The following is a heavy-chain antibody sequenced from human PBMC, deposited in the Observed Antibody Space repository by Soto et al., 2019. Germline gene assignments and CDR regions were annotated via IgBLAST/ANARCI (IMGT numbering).Heavy chain of an antibody. CDR1: GGTFSSYA. Sequence: KVSCKASGGTFSSYAISWVRQAPGQGLEWMGGIIPIFGTANYAQKFQGRVTITADESTSTAYMELSSLRSEDTAVYYCACESYYGSGSVFAFASWGQGTTVTVSS. V-gene: IGHV1-69*01. J-gene: IGHJ3*02. D-gene: IGHD3-10*01. CDR3: ACESYYGSGSVFAFAS. CDR2: IIPIFGTA.